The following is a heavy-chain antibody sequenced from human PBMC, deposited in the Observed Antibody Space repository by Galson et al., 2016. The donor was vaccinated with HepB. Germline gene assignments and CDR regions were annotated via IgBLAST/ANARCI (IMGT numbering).Heavy chain of an antibody. CDR2: ISYVGSNK. D-gene: IGHD3-16*02. V-gene: IGHV3-30*18. CDR3: AKERHPYSYYYMDV. Sequence: SLRLSCAASGFTFSSYGMHWVRQAPGKGLEWVAVISYVGSNKYYADSVKGRFTISRDNSKNTLYLQMNSLRAGDTAVYYCAKERHPYSYYYMDVWGKGTTVTVSS. CDR1: GFTFSSYG. J-gene: IGHJ6*03.